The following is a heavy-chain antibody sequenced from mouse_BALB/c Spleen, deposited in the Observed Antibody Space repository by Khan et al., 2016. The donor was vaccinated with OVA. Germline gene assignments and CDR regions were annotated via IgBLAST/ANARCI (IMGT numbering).Heavy chain of an antibody. CDR1: GYTFTSYV. Sequence: EVQLQESGPELVKPGASVKMSCKASGYTFTSYVMHWVKQKPGQGLEWIGFINPYNDCTKNNERFKGKATLTSDKSSSTAYMELSSLTSEDSAVYYCARGGRLTMTFYAMDYWGQGTSVTVSS. V-gene: IGHV1S136*01. CDR3: ARGGRLTMTFYAMDY. CDR2: INPYNDCT. J-gene: IGHJ4*01. D-gene: IGHD1-1*02.